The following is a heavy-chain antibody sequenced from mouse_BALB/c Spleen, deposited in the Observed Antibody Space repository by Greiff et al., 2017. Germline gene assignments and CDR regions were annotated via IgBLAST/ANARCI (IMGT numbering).Heavy chain of an antibody. V-gene: IGHV1-7*01. D-gene: IGHD1-2*01. Sequence: VQLQQSGAELAKPGASVKMSCKASGYTFTSYWMHWVKQRPGQGLEWIGYINPSTGYTEYNQKFKDKATLTADKSSSTAYMQLSSLTSEDSAVYYCVLLRPSDYWGQGTTLTVSS. CDR1: GYTFTSYW. CDR2: INPSTGYT. J-gene: IGHJ2*01. CDR3: VLLRPSDY.